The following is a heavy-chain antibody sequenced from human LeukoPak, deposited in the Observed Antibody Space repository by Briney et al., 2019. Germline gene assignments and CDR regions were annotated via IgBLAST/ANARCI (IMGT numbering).Heavy chain of an antibody. CDR3: ARVPKARFGELSDSKGAFDI. Sequence: SETLSLTCTVSGGSISSYYWSWIRQPPGKGLEWIGYIYYSGSTYYNPSLKSRVTISVDTSKNQFSLKLSSVTAADTAVYYCARVPKARFGELSDSKGAFDIWGQGTMVTVSS. V-gene: IGHV4-30-4*01. CDR2: IYYSGST. D-gene: IGHD3-10*01. CDR1: GGSISSYY. J-gene: IGHJ3*02.